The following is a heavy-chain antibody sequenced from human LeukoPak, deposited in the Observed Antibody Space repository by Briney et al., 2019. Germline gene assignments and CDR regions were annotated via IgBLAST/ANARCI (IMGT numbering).Heavy chain of an antibody. V-gene: IGHV4-34*01. J-gene: IGHJ4*02. CDR3: ARPTVGDGYKITGFDY. CDR1: GGSFSGYY. CDR2: INHSGST. D-gene: IGHD5-24*01. Sequence: SETLSLTCAVYGGSFSGYYWSWIRQPPGKGLEWIGEINHSGSTNYNPSLKSRVTISVDTSKNQFSLKLSSVTAADTAVYYCARPTVGDGYKITGFDYWGQGTLVTVSS.